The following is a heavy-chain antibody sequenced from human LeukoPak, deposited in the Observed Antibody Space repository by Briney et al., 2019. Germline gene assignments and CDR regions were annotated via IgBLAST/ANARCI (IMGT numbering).Heavy chain of an antibody. Sequence: SETLSLTCAVYGGSFSGYYWSWIRQPPGKGLEWIGEINHSGSTNYNPSLKSRVTISVDTSKNQFSLKLSSVTAADTAVYYCARGVSVSPHFDHWGQGTLVTVSS. V-gene: IGHV4-34*01. CDR1: GGSFSGYY. J-gene: IGHJ4*02. D-gene: IGHD3-10*01. CDR2: INHSGST. CDR3: ARGVSVSPHFDH.